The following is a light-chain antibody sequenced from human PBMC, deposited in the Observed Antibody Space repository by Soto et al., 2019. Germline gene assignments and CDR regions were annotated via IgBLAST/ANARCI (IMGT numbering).Light chain of an antibody. CDR2: GAS. CDR3: QQFDSSRT. Sequence: EIVLTQSPGTLSLSPGERATLSCRASQSVTSSYLAWYQQKPGQAPRLLIYGASSRATGVPDRFSGSGSGTDFTLTISRLEPEEFAVYYCQQFDSSRTVGQGTKVDIK. CDR1: QSVTSSY. J-gene: IGKJ1*01. V-gene: IGKV3-20*01.